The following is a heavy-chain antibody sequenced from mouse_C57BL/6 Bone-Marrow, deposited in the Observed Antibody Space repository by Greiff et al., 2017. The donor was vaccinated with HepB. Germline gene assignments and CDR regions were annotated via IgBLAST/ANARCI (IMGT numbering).Heavy chain of an antibody. D-gene: IGHD2-1*01. J-gene: IGHJ4*01. CDR3: ARYYGNGDY. CDR1: GYAFSSSW. V-gene: IGHV1-82*01. CDR2: IYPGDGDT. Sequence: QVQLKESGPELVKPGASVKISCKASGYAFSSSWMNWVKQRPGKGLEWIGRIYPGDGDTNYNGKFKGKATLTADKSSSTAYMQLSSLTSEDSAVYFCARYYGNGDYWGQGTSVTVSS.